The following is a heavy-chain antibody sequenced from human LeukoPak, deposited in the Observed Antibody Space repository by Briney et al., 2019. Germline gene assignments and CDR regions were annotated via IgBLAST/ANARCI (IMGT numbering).Heavy chain of an antibody. CDR2: IYYSGST. D-gene: IGHD3-9*01. J-gene: IGHJ4*02. CDR1: GGSISSYY. CDR3: ARHVDQSFILTGHNYFDY. V-gene: IGHV4-59*08. Sequence: SETLSLTCTVSGGTVSGGSISSYYWSWIRQPPGKGLEWIGYIYYSGSTNYNPSLKSRVTISVDTSKNQFSLRLSSVTAADTAVYYCARHVDQSFILTGHNYFDYWGQGTLVTVSS.